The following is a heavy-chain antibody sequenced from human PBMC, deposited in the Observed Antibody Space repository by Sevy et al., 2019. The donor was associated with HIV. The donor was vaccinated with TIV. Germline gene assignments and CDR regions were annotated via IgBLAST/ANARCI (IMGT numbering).Heavy chain of an antibody. CDR1: GFTFSDHY. J-gene: IGHJ4*02. CDR3: ATHAGIAAAGRVFDY. V-gene: IGHV3-72*01. D-gene: IGHD6-13*01. CDR2: IRNKADSYTT. Sequence: GGSRRLSCAASGFTFSDHYMEGVRQAPGKGLEWVGRIRNKADSYTTEYAASVKGRFTISRDDSKSSLYLLMNSLKTEDTAVYYCATHAGIAAAGRVFDYWGQGTLVTVSS.